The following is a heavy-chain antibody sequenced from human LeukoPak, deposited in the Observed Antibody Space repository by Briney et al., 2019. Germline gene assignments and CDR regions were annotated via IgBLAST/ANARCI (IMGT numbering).Heavy chain of an antibody. CDR1: GYSFTSYD. CDR3: RWGGDHLSGDP. V-gene: IGHV1-8*01. Sequence: ASVKVFYKASGYSFTSYDIHWVRQATGLGLEWMGWMSPDSGKTGYAQPFQGRVTMTRNTSISTAYMELRSLTSEDTAVYCARWGGDHLSGDPWGQGTLVTVSS. D-gene: IGHD2-21*02. J-gene: IGHJ5*02. CDR2: MSPDSGKT.